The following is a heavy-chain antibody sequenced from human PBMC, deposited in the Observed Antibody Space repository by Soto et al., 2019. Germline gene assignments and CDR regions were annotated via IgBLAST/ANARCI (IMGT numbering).Heavy chain of an antibody. D-gene: IGHD6-13*01. CDR2: SRDKADSYTT. CDR1: GFTFSDHY. V-gene: IGHV3-72*01. CDR3: TTAGPGYSSSWGYFDY. J-gene: IGHJ4*02. Sequence: PGGSLRLSCAASGFTFSDHYLDWVRRAPGKGLEWVGRSRDKADSYTTQYAASVKGRFTISRDDSKNSLYLQMNSLKTEDTAVYYCTTAGPGYSSSWGYFDYWGQGTMVTVSS.